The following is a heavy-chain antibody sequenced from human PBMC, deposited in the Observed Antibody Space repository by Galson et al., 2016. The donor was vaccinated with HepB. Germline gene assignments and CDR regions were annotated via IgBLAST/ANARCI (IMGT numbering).Heavy chain of an antibody. CDR1: GFTFSSYS. Sequence: SLRLSCAASGFTFSSYSMNWVRQAPGKGLEWVSYISSSSSSIYYADSVRGRLTISRDNAKNSLYLQMNSLRDEDTAVYYCARAYDFWSGLNYYGMDVWGQGTTVTVSS. V-gene: IGHV3-48*02. J-gene: IGHJ6*02. CDR3: ARAYDFWSGLNYYGMDV. D-gene: IGHD3-3*01. CDR2: ISSSSSSI.